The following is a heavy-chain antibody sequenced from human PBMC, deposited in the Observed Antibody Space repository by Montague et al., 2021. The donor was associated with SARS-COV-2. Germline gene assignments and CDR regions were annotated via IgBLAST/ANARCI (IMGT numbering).Heavy chain of an antibody. CDR1: GGSISGYF. D-gene: IGHD3-10*01. J-gene: IGHJ4*02. CDR2: IYYSGTT. V-gene: IGHV4-59*08. CDR3: AAKDYFASGKYDF. Sequence: SETLSLTCTVSGGSISGYFWSWIRQSPGKGLEWIGYIYYSGTTKYNPALKSRVAISLETSKNQFSLKLNSVTAADTAAYYCAAKDYFASGKYDFWGQGTWVTVSS.